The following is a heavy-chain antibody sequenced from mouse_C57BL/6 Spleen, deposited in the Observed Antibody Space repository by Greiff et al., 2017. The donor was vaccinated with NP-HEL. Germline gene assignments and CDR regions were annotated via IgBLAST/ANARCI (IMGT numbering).Heavy chain of an antibody. D-gene: IGHD2-3*01. CDR1: GYTFTDYY. Sequence: EVKLQQSGPELVKPGASVKISCKASGYTFTDYYMNWVKQSHGKSLEWIGDINPNNGGTSYNQKFKGKATLTVDKSSSTAYMELRSLTSEDSAVYYCARSGGYYVFAYWGQGTLVTVSA. CDR3: ARSGGYYVFAY. V-gene: IGHV1-26*01. CDR2: INPNNGGT. J-gene: IGHJ3*01.